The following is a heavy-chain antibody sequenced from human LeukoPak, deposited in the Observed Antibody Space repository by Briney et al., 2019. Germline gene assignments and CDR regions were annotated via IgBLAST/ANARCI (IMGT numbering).Heavy chain of an antibody. V-gene: IGHV3-23*01. J-gene: IGHJ5*02. CDR3: AKNAYGDFGSFDP. Sequence: QAGGSLRLSCAASGFTFSGYAMSRVRQAPGKGLEWVAGISDSGGRTYYSDSVKGRFTISRDNSKNTLYVQMNSLRAEDTAVYYCAKNAYGDFGSFDPWGQGTLVTVSS. CDR2: ISDSGGRT. CDR1: GFTFSGYA. D-gene: IGHD4-17*01.